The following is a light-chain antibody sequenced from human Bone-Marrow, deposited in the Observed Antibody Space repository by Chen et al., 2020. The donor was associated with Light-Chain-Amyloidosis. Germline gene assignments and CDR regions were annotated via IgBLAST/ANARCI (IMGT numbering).Light chain of an antibody. CDR3: QQYNNWPPWT. CDR1: QSISSN. CDR2: GAS. V-gene: IGKV3-15*01. J-gene: IGKJ1*01. Sequence: EIIMTQSPATLSVSPGETATLSCRASQSISSNLAWYLQKPGQTPRLLIYGASTRAMGIPARFSGRGSGTEFILTISSMQSEDFALYYYQQYNNWPPWTFGQGTKVEI.